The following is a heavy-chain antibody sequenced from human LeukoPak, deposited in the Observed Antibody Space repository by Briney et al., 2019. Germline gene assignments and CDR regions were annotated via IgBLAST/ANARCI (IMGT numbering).Heavy chain of an antibody. Sequence: SETLSLTCTVSGGSISSGDYYWSWIRQPPGKGLEWIGYIYYSGSTYYNPSLKSRVTISVDTSKNQFSLKLSSVTAADTAVYYCARSSWGYNWFDPWGQGTLVTVSS. CDR3: ARSSWGYNWFDP. J-gene: IGHJ5*02. CDR2: IYYSGST. V-gene: IGHV4-30-4*08. CDR1: GGSISSGDYY. D-gene: IGHD7-27*01.